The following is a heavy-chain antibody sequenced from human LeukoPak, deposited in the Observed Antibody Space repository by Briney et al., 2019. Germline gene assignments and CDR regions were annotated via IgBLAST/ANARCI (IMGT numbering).Heavy chain of an antibody. V-gene: IGHV1-8*01. CDR3: ARDVYFSGGSYPVHDAFDI. J-gene: IGHJ3*02. D-gene: IGHD1-26*01. Sequence: GASVKVSCKASGYTFTNYDINWVRQATGQGLEWMGYKNPNSGNSAYAQKFQGRVTMTRNTSISTAYMELSSLRSGDTAVYYCARDVYFSGGSYPVHDAFDIWGQGTMVTVSS. CDR2: KNPNSGNS. CDR1: GYTFTNYD.